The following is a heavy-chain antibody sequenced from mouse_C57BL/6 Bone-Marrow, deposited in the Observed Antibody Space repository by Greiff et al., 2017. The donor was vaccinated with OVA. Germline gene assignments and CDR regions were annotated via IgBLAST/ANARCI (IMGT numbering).Heavy chain of an antibody. CDR2: ISNGGGST. J-gene: IGHJ2*01. V-gene: IGHV5-12*01. Sequence: EVQRVESGGGLVQPGGSLKLSCAASGFTFSDYYMYWVRQTPEKRLEWVAYISNGGGSTYYPDTVKGRFTISRDNTKNTLYLQMMSLESEDTAMYYSASHEYSLDYWGQGTTLTVSS. D-gene: IGHD5-1*01. CDR1: GFTFSDYY. CDR3: ASHEYSLDY.